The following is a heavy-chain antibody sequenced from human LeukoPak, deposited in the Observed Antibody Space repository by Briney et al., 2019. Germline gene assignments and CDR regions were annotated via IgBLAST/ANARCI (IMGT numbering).Heavy chain of an antibody. CDR3: ARGSWFDP. CDR2: TYCRSKWYN. Sequence: SQTLSLTCAISGDSVSSNSAAWNWIRQSPSRGLEWLGRTYCRSKWYNEYAVSMKSRITINTDTSKNQFSLQLNSVTPDDTAVYYCARGSWFDPWGQGTLVTVSS. V-gene: IGHV6-1*01. CDR1: GDSVSSNSAA. J-gene: IGHJ5*02.